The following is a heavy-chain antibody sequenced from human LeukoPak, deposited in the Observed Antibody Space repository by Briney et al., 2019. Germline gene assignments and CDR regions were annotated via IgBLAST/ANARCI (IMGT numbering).Heavy chain of an antibody. CDR3: ASRYGENWDYFDY. Sequence: ASVTVSCKASGGTFSSYAISWVRQAPGQGLEWMGGIIPIFGTANYAQKFQGRVTITADKSTSTAYMELSSLRSEDTAVYYCASRYGENWDYFDYWGQGTLVTVSS. D-gene: IGHD4-17*01. J-gene: IGHJ4*02. CDR1: GGTFSSYA. V-gene: IGHV1-69*06. CDR2: IIPIFGTA.